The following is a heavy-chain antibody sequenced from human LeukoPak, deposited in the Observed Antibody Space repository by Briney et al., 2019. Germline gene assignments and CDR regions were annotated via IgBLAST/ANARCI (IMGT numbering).Heavy chain of an antibody. CDR2: IIPIFGTA. CDR1: GGTFSSYA. D-gene: IGHD1-26*01. V-gene: IGHV1-69*05. CDR3: ASFGRGSRRGFDY. J-gene: IGHJ4*02. Sequence: SVKVSCKASGGTFSSYAISWVRQAPGQGLEWMGGIIPIFGTANYAQKFQGRVTITTDESTSTAYMELSSLRSEDTAVYYCASFGRGSRRGFDYWGQGTLVTVSS.